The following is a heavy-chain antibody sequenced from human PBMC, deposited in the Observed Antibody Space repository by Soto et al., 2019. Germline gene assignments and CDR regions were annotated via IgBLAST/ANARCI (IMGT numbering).Heavy chain of an antibody. D-gene: IGHD3-22*01. J-gene: IGHJ4*02. Sequence: PSETLSLTCTVSGGSVSIGSYYWSCIRQPPGKGLEWIGYIYYSGSTNYNPSLKSRVTMSVDTSKDQFSLKLSSVTAADTAVYYCVRVGIHYYDSQPNDYWGQGTLVTVS. CDR1: GGSVSIGSYY. CDR3: VRVGIHYYDSQPNDY. V-gene: IGHV4-61*01. CDR2: IYYSGST.